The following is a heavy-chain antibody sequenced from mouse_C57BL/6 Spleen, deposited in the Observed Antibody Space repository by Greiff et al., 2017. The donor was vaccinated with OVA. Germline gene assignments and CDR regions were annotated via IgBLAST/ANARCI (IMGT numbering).Heavy chain of an antibody. V-gene: IGHV10-1*01. CDR1: GFSFNTYA. J-gene: IGHJ3*01. CDR2: IRSKSNNYAT. Sequence: DVQLQESGGGLVQPKGSLKLSCAASGFSFNTYAMNWVRQAPGKGLEWVARIRSKSNNYATYYADSVKDRFTISRDDSESMLYLQMNNLKTEDTAMYYCVRHVGTDWGQGTLVTVSA. CDR3: VRHVGTD. D-gene: IGHD3-3*01.